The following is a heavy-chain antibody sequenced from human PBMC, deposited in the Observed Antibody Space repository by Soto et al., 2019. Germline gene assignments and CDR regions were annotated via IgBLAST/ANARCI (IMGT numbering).Heavy chain of an antibody. V-gene: IGHV4-61*03. CDR3: AGTGRSGSGAAWF. CDR2: IRYSGTT. J-gene: IGHJ4*02. CDR1: GDSVNSASYT. Sequence: SETLSLTCAVSGDSVNSASYTWTWIRQPPGKGLEWIGNIRYSGTTDYNPSLKSRVPISLDTSKHHFSLKMTSVTSADTAVYYCAGTGRSGSGAAWFWGQGTLVTVSS. D-gene: IGHD3-22*01.